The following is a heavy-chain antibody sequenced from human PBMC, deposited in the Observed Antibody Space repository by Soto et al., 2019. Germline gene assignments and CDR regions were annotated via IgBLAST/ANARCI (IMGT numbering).Heavy chain of an antibody. V-gene: IGHV2-5*02. J-gene: IGHJ4*02. CDR3: VNDSRDWYGFDY. CDR1: GFSLNTRGVG. D-gene: IGHD1-1*01. CDR2: IYWVDDK. Sequence: QITLKESGPTLVKPTQNLTLTCTFSGFSLNTRGVGVGWIRQPPGKALEWLALIYWVDDKRYSPSLKSQLTVAKDTSKIQVVLTMTNIEPVDTSTYDCVNDSRDWYGFDYWGQGALVTVS.